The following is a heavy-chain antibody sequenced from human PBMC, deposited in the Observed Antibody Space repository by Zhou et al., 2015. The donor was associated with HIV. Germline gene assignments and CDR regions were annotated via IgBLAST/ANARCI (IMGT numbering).Heavy chain of an antibody. V-gene: IGHV1-69*06. CDR2: ITPVLGTA. Sequence: QVQLVQSGAEVKKPGSSVKVSCKPSEGTFSSYGISWVRQAPGQGLAWMGGITPVLGTAKYAQKFQGRVSFTADRSTSTAYMELRSLRSDDTAVYYCASATLLFGELSPLDYWGQGTLVTVSS. D-gene: IGHD3-10*02. CDR3: ASATLLFGELSPLDY. CDR1: EGTFSSYG. J-gene: IGHJ4*02.